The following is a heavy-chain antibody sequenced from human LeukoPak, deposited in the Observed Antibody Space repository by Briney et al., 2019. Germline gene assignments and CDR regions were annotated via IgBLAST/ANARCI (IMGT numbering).Heavy chain of an antibody. CDR1: GGSISSYY. CDR3: ARHLGCKSPSCPYDGFDI. J-gene: IGHJ3*02. Sequence: SETLSLTCTVSGGSISSYYWSWIRQPAGKGLEWIGRIYTSGSSNYNPSLKSRVTMSVDTSKNQFSLKLSSVTAADTAVYYCARHLGCKSPSCPYDGFDIWGQGTMVTVSS. D-gene: IGHD2-2*01. CDR2: IYTSGSS. V-gene: IGHV4-4*07.